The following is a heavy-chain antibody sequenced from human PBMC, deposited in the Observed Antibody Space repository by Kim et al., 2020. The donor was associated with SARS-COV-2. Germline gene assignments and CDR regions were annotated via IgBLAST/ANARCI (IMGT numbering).Heavy chain of an antibody. J-gene: IGHJ4*02. CDR2: ISSNGGIT. V-gene: IGHV3-64*02. D-gene: IGHD3-22*01. Sequence: GGSLRLSCAASGFIFSDYPMNWVRQAPGKGLEYVSSISSNGGITYYADSVKGRFTISRDNSKNTLYLQMGSLRAEDMAVYWCAREKGYYDRWGQGTLVTVSS. CDR3: AREKGYYDR. CDR1: GFIFSDYP.